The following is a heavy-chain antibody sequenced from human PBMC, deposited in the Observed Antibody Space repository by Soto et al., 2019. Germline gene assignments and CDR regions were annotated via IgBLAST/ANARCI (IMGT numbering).Heavy chain of an antibody. D-gene: IGHD2-2*01. CDR3: ARDQVHLPAAIVY. CDR1: GYTFTGYY. CDR2: INPNSGGT. J-gene: IGHJ4*02. Sequence: ASVKVSCKASGYTFTGYYMHWVRQAPGQGLEWMGWINPNSGGTNYAQKFQGRVTMTTDTSTSTAYMELRSLRSDDTAVYYCARDQVHLPAAIVYWGQGTLVTVSS. V-gene: IGHV1-2*02.